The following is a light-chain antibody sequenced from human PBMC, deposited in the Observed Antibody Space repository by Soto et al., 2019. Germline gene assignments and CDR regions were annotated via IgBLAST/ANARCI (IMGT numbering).Light chain of an antibody. J-gene: IGLJ2*01. Sequence: QSALTQPPSASGSPGQSVTISCTGASSDVGGYNYVSWYQQHPGKAPKVMIYEVSKRPSGVPDRFSGSKSGNTASLTVSGLQAEDEADYYCSSYADSNIVVFGGGTKLTVL. CDR2: EVS. V-gene: IGLV2-8*01. CDR1: SSDVGGYNY. CDR3: SSYADSNIVV.